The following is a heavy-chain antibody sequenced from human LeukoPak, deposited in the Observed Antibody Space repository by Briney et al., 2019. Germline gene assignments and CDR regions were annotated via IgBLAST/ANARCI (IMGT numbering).Heavy chain of an antibody. CDR1: GFTFSSYG. V-gene: IGHV3-33*01. J-gene: IGHJ4*02. CDR2: IWFDGTHE. CDR3: ARDPQYCSGGSCYSRYSFDY. D-gene: IGHD2-15*01. Sequence: GRSLRLSCAASGFTFSSYGMHWVRQAPGKGLEWVAVIWFDGTHEYYADSVKGRFTISRDNSKNMLFLQMNSLRAEDTAVYYCARDPQYCSGGSCYSRYSFDYWGQGTLVTVSS.